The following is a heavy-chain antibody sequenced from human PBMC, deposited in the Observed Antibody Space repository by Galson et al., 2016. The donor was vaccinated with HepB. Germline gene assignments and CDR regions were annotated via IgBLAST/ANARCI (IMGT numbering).Heavy chain of an antibody. Sequence: LEWVGRIKSETDGGTADYAAPVKGRFTISRDDSKNTLNLQMNSLQAKDTAVYYCTTEPLGGYGIDHWGQGTLVSVSS. V-gene: IGHV3-15*07. CDR3: TTEPLGGYGIDH. J-gene: IGHJ4*02. D-gene: IGHD6-25*01. CDR2: IKSETDGGTA.